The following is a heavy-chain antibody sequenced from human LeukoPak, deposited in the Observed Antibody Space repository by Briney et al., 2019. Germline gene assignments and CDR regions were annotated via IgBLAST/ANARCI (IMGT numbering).Heavy chain of an antibody. J-gene: IGHJ4*02. CDR1: GFTFSSYA. CDR3: AKDKRFLEWLFDY. Sequence: PGRSLRLSCAASGFTFSSYAMSWVRQAPGKGLEWVSAISGSGGSTYYADSVKGRFTISRDNSKNTLYLQMNSLRAEDTAVYYCAKDKRFLEWLFDYWGQGTLVTVSS. D-gene: IGHD3-3*01. CDR2: ISGSGGST. V-gene: IGHV3-23*01.